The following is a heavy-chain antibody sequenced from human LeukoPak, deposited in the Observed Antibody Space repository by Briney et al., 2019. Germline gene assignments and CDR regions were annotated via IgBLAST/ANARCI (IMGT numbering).Heavy chain of an antibody. CDR1: GGSISSSSYY. J-gene: IGHJ5*02. Sequence: SETLSLTCTVSGGSISSSSYYWGWIRQPPGKGLEWIGSIYYSGSTYYNPSLKSRVTISVDTSKNQFSLKLSSVTAADTAVYYCARAWIAARLGRFDPWGQGTLVTVSS. CDR2: IYYSGST. CDR3: ARAWIAARLGRFDP. V-gene: IGHV4-39*07. D-gene: IGHD6-6*01.